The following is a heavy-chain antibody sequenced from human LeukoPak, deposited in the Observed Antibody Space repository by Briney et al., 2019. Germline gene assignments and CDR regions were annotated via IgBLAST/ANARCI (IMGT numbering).Heavy chain of an antibody. J-gene: IGHJ4*02. CDR3: ARGAYASGPGY. V-gene: IGHV3-23*01. CDR1: GFTFSSYA. D-gene: IGHD2-2*01. CDR2: ISNTGGST. Sequence: GGSLRLSCAASGFTFSSYAMSWVRQAPGKGLEWVSVISNTGGSTFYADSVKGRFTISRDDAKSSLFLQMSRLRDDDTAVYFCARGAYASGPGYWGQGTLVTVSS.